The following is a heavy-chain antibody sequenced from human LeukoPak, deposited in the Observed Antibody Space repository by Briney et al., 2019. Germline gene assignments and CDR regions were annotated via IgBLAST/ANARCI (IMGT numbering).Heavy chain of an antibody. J-gene: IGHJ4*02. CDR1: GGSISSYY. CDR2: IYYSGST. CDR3: ARGYDSSGYYHIDC. V-gene: IGHV4-59*01. Sequence: PSETLSLTCTVSGGSISSYYWSWIRQPPGKGLEWIGYIYYSGSTNYNPSLKSRVTISVDTSKNQFSLKLSSVTAADTAVYYCARGYDSSGYYHIDCWGQGTLVTVSS. D-gene: IGHD3-22*01.